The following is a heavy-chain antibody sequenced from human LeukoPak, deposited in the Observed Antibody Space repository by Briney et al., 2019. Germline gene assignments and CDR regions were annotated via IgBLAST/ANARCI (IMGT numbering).Heavy chain of an antibody. D-gene: IGHD6-25*01. CDR2: INPNSGGT. V-gene: IGHV1-2*02. CDR1: GYTFTGYY. J-gene: IGHJ6*03. CDR3: ARGAAGYYYYMDV. Sequence: ASVKVSCKAAGYTFTGYYMHWVRQAPGQGLEWMGWINPNSGGTNYAQKFQGRVTMTRDTSISTAYMELSRLRSDDTAVYYCARGAAGYYYYMDVWGKGTTVTVSS.